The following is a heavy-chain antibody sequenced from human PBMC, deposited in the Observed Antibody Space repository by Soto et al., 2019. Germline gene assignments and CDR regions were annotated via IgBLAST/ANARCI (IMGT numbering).Heavy chain of an antibody. D-gene: IGHD2-2*01. CDR1: GYSFTSYW. J-gene: IGHJ6*02. V-gene: IGHV5-10-1*01. Sequence: PGEXLKISCKGSGYSFTSYWISWVRQMPGKGLEWMGRIDPSDSYTNYSPSFQGHVTISADKSISTAYLQWSSLKASDTAMYYCARFIAVVPKGVDGMDVWGQGTTVTVSS. CDR3: ARFIAVVPKGVDGMDV. CDR2: IDPSDSYT.